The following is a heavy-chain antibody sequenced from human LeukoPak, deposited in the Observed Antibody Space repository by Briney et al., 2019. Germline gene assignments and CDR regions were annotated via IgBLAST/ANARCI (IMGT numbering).Heavy chain of an antibody. V-gene: IGHV3-21*01. CDR1: GFTFSSYS. CDR2: ISSSSSYI. CDR3: ARDQMPRSPWPVEQQLVLYFQH. J-gene: IGHJ1*01. D-gene: IGHD6-13*01. Sequence: GGSLRLSCAASGFTFSSYSMNWVRQAPGKGLEGVSSISSSSSYIYYADSVKGRFTISRDNAKNSLYLQMNSLRAEDTAVYYCARDQMPRSPWPVEQQLVLYFQHWGQGTLVTVSS.